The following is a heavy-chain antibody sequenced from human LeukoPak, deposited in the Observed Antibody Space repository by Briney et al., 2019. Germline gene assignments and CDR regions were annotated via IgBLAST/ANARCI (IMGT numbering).Heavy chain of an antibody. Sequence: RASVKVSCKASGGTFSSYAISWVRQAPGQGLGWMGGIIPIFGTANYAQKFQGRVTITADKSTSTAYRELSSLRSEDTAVYYCARVGPYFDYWGQGTLVTVSS. CDR1: GGTFSSYA. J-gene: IGHJ4*02. CDR2: IIPIFGTA. V-gene: IGHV1-69*06. CDR3: ARVGPYFDY.